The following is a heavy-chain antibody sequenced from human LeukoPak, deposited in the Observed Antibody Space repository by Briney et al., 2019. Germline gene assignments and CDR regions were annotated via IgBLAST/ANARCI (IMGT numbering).Heavy chain of an antibody. V-gene: IGHV4-34*11. Sequence: SETLSLTCAVYGGSFSDYYWSWIRQPPGKGLEWIGYMYYSGNTNYNPSLKSRVTISVDTSKNQFSLKLSSVTAADTAVYYCARARPLSFDYWGQGTLVTVSS. CDR1: GGSFSDYY. CDR3: ARARPLSFDY. J-gene: IGHJ4*02. CDR2: MYYSGNT.